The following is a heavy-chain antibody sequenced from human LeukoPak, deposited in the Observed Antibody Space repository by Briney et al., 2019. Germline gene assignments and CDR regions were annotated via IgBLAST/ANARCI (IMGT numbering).Heavy chain of an antibody. Sequence: GGSLRLSCAASGFTFSSYGMHWVRQAPGKGLEWVAVIWYDGSNKYYADSVKGRFTISRDNSKNTLYLQMNSLRAEDTAVYYCARDKNDRPGYSSGDSDDPWGQGTLVTVSS. J-gene: IGHJ5*02. CDR1: GFTFSSYG. CDR2: IWYDGSNK. V-gene: IGHV3-33*01. CDR3: ARDKNDRPGYSSGDSDDP. D-gene: IGHD6-25*01.